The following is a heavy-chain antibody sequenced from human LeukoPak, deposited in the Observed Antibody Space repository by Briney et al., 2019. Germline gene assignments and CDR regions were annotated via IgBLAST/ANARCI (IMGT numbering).Heavy chain of an antibody. CDR3: AKDPSPAAGTC. D-gene: IGHD6-13*01. Sequence: PGGSLRLSCAASGFTFDDYGMSWVRQAPGKGLEWVSGINWNGGSTGYADSVKGRFTISRDNAKNSLYLQMNSLRAEDTAVYYCAKDPSPAAGTCWGQGTLVTVSS. V-gene: IGHV3-20*04. J-gene: IGHJ4*02. CDR1: GFTFDDYG. CDR2: INWNGGST.